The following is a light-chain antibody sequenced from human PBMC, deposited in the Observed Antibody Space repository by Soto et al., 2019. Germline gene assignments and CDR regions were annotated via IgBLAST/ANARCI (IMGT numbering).Light chain of an antibody. V-gene: IGKV3-20*01. CDR2: GAS. CDR1: QSVSGSS. J-gene: IGKJ2*01. Sequence: EIVLTQSPGTLSLSPGEKATLSCRASQSVSGSSFAWYQHKPGQAPRLLIYGASSRATGIPDGFSGSGSGTDFTFIISSLEPEDFGMYYCYQYGSFPPTFGQGTELETK. CDR3: YQYGSFPPT.